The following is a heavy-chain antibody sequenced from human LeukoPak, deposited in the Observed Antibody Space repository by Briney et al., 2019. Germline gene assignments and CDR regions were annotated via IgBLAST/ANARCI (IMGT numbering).Heavy chain of an antibody. J-gene: IGHJ4*02. D-gene: IGHD2-2*01. CDR2: IKSKADGGTA. CDR3: ARYQLPVRYFDY. CDR1: GLLFSDAW. V-gene: IGHV3-15*01. Sequence: GGPLRLSCTASGLLFSDAWLRWVRQAPGKGLEWVGRIKSKADGGTADYAAPVKGRFTISRDDSKTSLYLQMNSLKTEDTAVYYCARYQLPVRYFDYWGQGTLVTVSS.